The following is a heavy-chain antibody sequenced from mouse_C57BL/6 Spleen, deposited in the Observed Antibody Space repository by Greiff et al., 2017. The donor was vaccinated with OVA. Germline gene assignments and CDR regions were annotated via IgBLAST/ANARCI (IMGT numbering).Heavy chain of an antibody. CDR2: ISDGGSYT. CDR1: GFTFSSYA. J-gene: IGHJ2*01. CDR3: ARDGDYYGNYRYYFDY. V-gene: IGHV5-4*01. Sequence: EVKLMESGGGLVKPGGSLKLSCAASGFTFSSYAMSWVRQTPEKRLEWVATISDGGSYTYYPDNVKGRFTISRDNAKNNLYLQMSHLKSEDTAMYYCARDGDYYGNYRYYFDYWGQGTTLTVSS. D-gene: IGHD2-1*01.